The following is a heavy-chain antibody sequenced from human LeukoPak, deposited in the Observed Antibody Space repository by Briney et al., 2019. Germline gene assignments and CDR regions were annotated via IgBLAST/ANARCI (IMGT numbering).Heavy chain of an antibody. CDR2: IGASGTTR. J-gene: IGHJ4*02. CDR1: GFPFHFYE. Sequence: GGSLRLSCVVSGFPFHFYELNWVRQAQGKGLEWVSNIGASGTTRYYADSVKGRFSISRDNAKSSLYLQMNSLRVEDTAVYYCSLLAVASDFDYWGQGALVTVSS. D-gene: IGHD6-19*01. CDR3: SLLAVASDFDY. V-gene: IGHV3-48*03.